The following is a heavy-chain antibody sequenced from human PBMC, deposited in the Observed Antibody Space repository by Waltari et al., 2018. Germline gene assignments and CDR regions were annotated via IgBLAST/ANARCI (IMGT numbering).Heavy chain of an antibody. Sequence: QVQLVQSGAEVKKPGASVKVSCKASGYTFTGYYMHWVRQAPGQGLEWMGRINPNSGGTNYAQKFQGRVTMTRDTSISTAYMELSRLRSDDTAVYYCARDSRPYSSGWTYYFDYWGQGTLVTVSS. V-gene: IGHV1-2*06. CDR3: ARDSRPYSSGWTYYFDY. CDR1: GYTFTGYY. D-gene: IGHD6-19*01. CDR2: INPNSGGT. J-gene: IGHJ4*02.